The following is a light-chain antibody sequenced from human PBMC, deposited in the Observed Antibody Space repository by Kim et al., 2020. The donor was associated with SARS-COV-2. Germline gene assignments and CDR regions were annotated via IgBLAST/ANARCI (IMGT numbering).Light chain of an antibody. V-gene: IGLV10-54*04. Sequence: QTATVTCIGGGNKVGNQGAAWCRQHQGHPPKLLFYTDDRRASGTSERFSASRSGNTASLTIIGLQPEDEADYYCTSWDTSLSAWLFGGGTQLTVL. CDR1: GNKVGNQG. CDR3: TSWDTSLSAWL. J-gene: IGLJ2*01. CDR2: TDD.